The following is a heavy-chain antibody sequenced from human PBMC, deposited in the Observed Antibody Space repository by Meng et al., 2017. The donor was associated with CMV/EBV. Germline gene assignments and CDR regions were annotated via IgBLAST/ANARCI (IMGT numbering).Heavy chain of an antibody. CDR3: ARDLSSSDAFDI. CDR2: ISAYNGNT. CDR1: GYTFSSYG. J-gene: IGHJ3*02. V-gene: IGHV1-18*01. Sequence: VLRVRVGDQVKKPGASGKVACKASGYTFSSYGISWVRQAPGQGLEWMGWISAYNGNTNYAQKLQGRVTMTTDTSTSTAYMELRSLRSDDTAVYYCARDLSSSDAFDIWGQGTMVTVSS. D-gene: IGHD6-6*01.